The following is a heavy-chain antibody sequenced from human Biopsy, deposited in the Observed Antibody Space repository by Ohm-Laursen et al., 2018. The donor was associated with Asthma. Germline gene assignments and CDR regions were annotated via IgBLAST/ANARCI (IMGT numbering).Heavy chain of an antibody. D-gene: IGHD2-2*01. J-gene: IGHJ4*02. Sequence: SVKVSCKSLGGTFNTYVIGSVRQAPGQGLEWMGGINFVFGTTTYPQKFQDRVTITADDSTSTVYMELSSLRSEDTVVYYCARKAGSCISRTCYSLDFWGQGTLVTVSS. CDR3: ARKAGSCISRTCYSLDF. V-gene: IGHV1-69*13. CDR1: GGTFNTYV. CDR2: INFVFGTT.